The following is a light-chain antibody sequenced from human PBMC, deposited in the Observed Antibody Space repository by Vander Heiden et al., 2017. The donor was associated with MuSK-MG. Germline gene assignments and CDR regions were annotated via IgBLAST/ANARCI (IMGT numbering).Light chain of an antibody. CDR3: CSDAGSSTLV. CDR2: EGS. Sequence: QSALTQPASVSGSPGQSITISCTRHRSDVGSYNPVSWDQQHTGKAPKLMIYEGSKRPAGVANRFSGSKAGNTASLTISGLQAEDEADYYCCSDAGSSTLVFGGGTKLTVL. V-gene: IGLV2-23*01. CDR1: RSDVGSYNP. J-gene: IGLJ2*01.